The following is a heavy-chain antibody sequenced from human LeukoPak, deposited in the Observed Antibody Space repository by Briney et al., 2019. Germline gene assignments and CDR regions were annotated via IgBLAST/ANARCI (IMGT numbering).Heavy chain of an antibody. CDR1: GVSFSGYY. CDR2: INHSGST. V-gene: IGHV4-34*01. D-gene: IGHD6-19*01. CDR3: ARGDSGWYTKDAFDI. J-gene: IGHJ3*02. Sequence: PSDTLSLNCAFYGVSFSGYYWSWIRQPPGKGLEWIGEINHSGSTNYNPSLKSRVTISVDTSKNQFSLKLSSVTAADTAVYYCARGDSGWYTKDAFDIWGQGTMVTVSS.